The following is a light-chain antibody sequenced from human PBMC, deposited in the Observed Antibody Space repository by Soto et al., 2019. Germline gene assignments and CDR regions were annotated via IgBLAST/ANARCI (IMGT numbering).Light chain of an antibody. CDR3: QQYNSYSEYT. Sequence: DIQMTQSPSTVSASVGDRVTITCRASQSISSWLAWYQQKPGKAPKLLIYKASNLESGVPSRFSGSGSGTEFTLTISSLQPDDFATYYCQQYNSYSEYTFGQGTKLEIK. V-gene: IGKV1-5*03. CDR2: KAS. CDR1: QSISSW. J-gene: IGKJ2*01.